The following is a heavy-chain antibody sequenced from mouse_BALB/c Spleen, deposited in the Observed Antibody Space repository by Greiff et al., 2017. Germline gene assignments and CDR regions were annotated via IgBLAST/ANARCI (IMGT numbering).Heavy chain of an antibody. CDR2: IDPANGNT. D-gene: IGHD1-1*01. Sequence: EVQLQQSGAELVKPGASVKLSCTASGFNIKDTYMHWVKQRPEQGLEWIGRIDPANGNTKYDPKFQGKATITADTSSNTSYLQLSSLTSEDSAVYYCARDGSSRYWYIDGWGAGTAVTVSS. CDR1: GFNIKDTY. V-gene: IGHV14-3*02. J-gene: IGHJ1*01. CDR3: ARDGSSRYWYIDG.